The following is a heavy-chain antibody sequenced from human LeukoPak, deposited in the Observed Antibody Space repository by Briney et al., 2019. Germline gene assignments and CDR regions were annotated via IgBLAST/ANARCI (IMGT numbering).Heavy chain of an antibody. Sequence: ETLSLTCTVSGGSISSSSYYWGWIRQPPGKGLEWVSSISSSSSYIYYADSVKGRFTISRDNAKNSLYLQMNSLRAEDTAVYYCARDAWGSSSPSGDWGQGTLVTVSS. V-gene: IGHV3-21*01. CDR1: GGSISSSS. CDR2: ISSSSSYI. CDR3: ARDAWGSSSPSGD. J-gene: IGHJ4*02. D-gene: IGHD6-6*01.